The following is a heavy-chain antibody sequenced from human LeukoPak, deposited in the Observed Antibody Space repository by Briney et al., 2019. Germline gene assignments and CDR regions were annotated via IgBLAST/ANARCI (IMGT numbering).Heavy chain of an antibody. CDR3: VREGFFEY. V-gene: IGHV3-74*01. CDR2: INPDGSIA. Sequence: GGSLRLSCVGSGFTLSIYWMYWIRQSPGKGLLWVARINPDGSIADYTDSVKGRFTISRDNVKNTLYLQMNSLRVEDTAVYYCVREGFFEYWGQGALVTVSS. CDR1: GFTLSIYW. J-gene: IGHJ4*02.